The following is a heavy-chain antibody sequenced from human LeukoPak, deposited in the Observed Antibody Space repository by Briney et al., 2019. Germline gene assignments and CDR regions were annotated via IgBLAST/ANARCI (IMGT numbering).Heavy chain of an antibody. Sequence: SETLSLTCAVYGGSFSGYYWSWIRQPPGKGLEWIGEINHSGSTNYNPSLKSRVTISVDTSKNQSSLKPSSVTAADTAVYYCARCITMVRRGSGHPYYFDYWGQGTLVTVSS. D-gene: IGHD3-10*01. J-gene: IGHJ4*02. CDR1: GGSFSGYY. CDR2: INHSGST. V-gene: IGHV4-34*01. CDR3: ARCITMVRRGSGHPYYFDY.